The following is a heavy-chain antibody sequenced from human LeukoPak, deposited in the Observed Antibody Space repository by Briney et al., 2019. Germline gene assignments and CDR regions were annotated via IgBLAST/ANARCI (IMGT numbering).Heavy chain of an antibody. V-gene: IGHV4-30-2*01. Sequence: SQTLSLTCTVSGGSISSGGYYWSWIRQPPGKGLEWIGEINHSGSTNYNPSLKSRVTISVDTSKNQFSLKLSSVTAADTAVYYCARGGGYCSGGSCYRYYFDYWGQGTLVTVSS. J-gene: IGHJ4*02. CDR1: GGSISSGGYY. D-gene: IGHD2-15*01. CDR3: ARGGGYCSGGSCYRYYFDY. CDR2: INHSGST.